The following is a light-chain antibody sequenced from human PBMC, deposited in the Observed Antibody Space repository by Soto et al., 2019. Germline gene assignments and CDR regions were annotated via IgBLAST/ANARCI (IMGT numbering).Light chain of an antibody. V-gene: IGLV8-61*01. CDR1: SGSVSTTYY. CDR3: MLYMGGGLVV. Sequence: QTVVTQAPSFSVSPGGTVTLTCGSTSGSVSTTYYPSWYQQTPGQAPRTLIYSTNIRSSGVPDRFSGSILGNKAALTITGAQADDESDYHCMLYMGGGLVVFGGGTKLTVL. CDR2: STN. J-gene: IGLJ2*01.